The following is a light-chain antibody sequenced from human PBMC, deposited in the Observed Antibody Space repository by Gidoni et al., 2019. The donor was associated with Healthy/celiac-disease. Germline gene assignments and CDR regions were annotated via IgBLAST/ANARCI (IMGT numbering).Light chain of an antibody. J-gene: IGKJ1*01. CDR1: SVLYSSNNKNY. CDR3: QQYYSTPWT. V-gene: IGKV4-1*01. CDR2: WAS. Sequence: SVLYSSNNKNYLAWYQQTPGQPPKLLIYWASTRESGVPDRFSGSGSGTDFTLTISSLQAEDVAVYYCQQYYSTPWTFGQGTKVEIK.